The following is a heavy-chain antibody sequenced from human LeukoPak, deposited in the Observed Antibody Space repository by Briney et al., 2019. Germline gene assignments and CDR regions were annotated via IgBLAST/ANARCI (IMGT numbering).Heavy chain of an antibody. J-gene: IGHJ4*02. CDR2: INHSGGST. D-gene: IGHD4-17*01. Sequence: GGSLRLSCAASGFTFSTYAMSWVRQAPGKGLEWVSAINHSGGSTYYADSVKARFTIFRDNSKNTLYQQINSLRAEDTAVYYCAKVGRDYGDFFYFDYWGQGTLVTVSS. V-gene: IGHV3-23*01. CDR1: GFTFSTYA. CDR3: AKVGRDYGDFFYFDY.